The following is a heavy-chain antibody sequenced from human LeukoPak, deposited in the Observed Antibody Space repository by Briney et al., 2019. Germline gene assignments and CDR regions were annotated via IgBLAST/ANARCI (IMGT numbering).Heavy chain of an antibody. V-gene: IGHV1-69*13. J-gene: IGHJ6*02. CDR2: IIPIFGTA. Sequence: SVKVSCKASGYTFTSYDISWVRQAPGQGLEWMGGIIPIFGTANYAQKFQGRVTITADESTSTAYMELSSLRSEDTAVYYCASGSYYYGMDVWGQGTTVTVSS. CDR1: GYTFTSYD. D-gene: IGHD1-26*01. CDR3: ASGSYYYGMDV.